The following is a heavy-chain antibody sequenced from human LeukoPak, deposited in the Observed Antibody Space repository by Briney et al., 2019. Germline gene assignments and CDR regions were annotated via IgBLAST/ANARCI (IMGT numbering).Heavy chain of an antibody. CDR2: INPSGGST. J-gene: IGHJ5*02. CDR1: GYTFTSYY. V-gene: IGHV1-46*01. D-gene: IGHD6-13*01. CDR3: TRQGGYSSSSWWFDP. Sequence: AAVKVSCKASGYTFTSYYMHWVRQAPGQGLEWMGIINPSGGSTSYAQKFQGRVTMTRDTSTSTVYMELSSLRSEDTAVYYCTRQGGYSSSSWWFDPWGQGTLVTVSS.